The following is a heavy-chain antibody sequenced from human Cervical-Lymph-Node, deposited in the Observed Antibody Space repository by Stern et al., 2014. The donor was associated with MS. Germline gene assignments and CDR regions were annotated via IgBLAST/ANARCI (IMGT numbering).Heavy chain of an antibody. CDR1: GGTFSTQA. CDR3: ATPSTVTVGGMDV. D-gene: IGHD4-17*01. CDR2: IIPIFGTP. J-gene: IGHJ6*02. Sequence: VQLEESGAEVKKPGSSVKVSCKASGGTFSTQAINWVRQAPGQGLEWVGGIIPIFGTPNYAQKVQDRVTITADESTSTAYMDLNSLRSEDTAVYYCATPSTVTVGGMDVWGQGTTVTVSS. V-gene: IGHV1-69*01.